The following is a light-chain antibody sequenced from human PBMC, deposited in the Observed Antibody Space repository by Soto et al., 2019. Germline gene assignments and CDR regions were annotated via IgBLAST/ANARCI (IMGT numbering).Light chain of an antibody. J-gene: IGKJ1*01. CDR3: QQYDSSARA. V-gene: IGKV3-20*01. CDR2: GAS. CDR1: QSFTSRS. Sequence: EIVLTQSPGTLSLSPGERATLSCRASQSFTSRSLAWYQQKPGLAPRLLISGASNRAAGIPDRFSGSGSGRDLTLTIGRLEPEDFAVYYGQQYDSSARAFGLGTKVEIK.